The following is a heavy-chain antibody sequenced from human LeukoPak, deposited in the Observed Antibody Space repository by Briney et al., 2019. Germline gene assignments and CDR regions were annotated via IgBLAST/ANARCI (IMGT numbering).Heavy chain of an antibody. Sequence: GGSLRLSCAASGFTFSTYGMHWVRQAPGKGLEWVAVISYDGTNKYYADSVKGRFTISRDSSKNTLYLQMNSLRGEDTAVYHCAKDSSGGYSYGNFDYWGQGTLVTVSS. D-gene: IGHD5-18*01. J-gene: IGHJ4*02. V-gene: IGHV3-30*18. CDR1: GFTFSTYG. CDR2: ISYDGTNK. CDR3: AKDSSGGYSYGNFDY.